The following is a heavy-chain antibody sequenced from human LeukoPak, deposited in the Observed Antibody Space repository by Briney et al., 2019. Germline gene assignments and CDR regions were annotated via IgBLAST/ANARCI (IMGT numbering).Heavy chain of an antibody. CDR3: ASSPAYSSSWYAIDT. J-gene: IGHJ5*02. CDR1: GVIFSNYD. V-gene: IGHV3-13*01. CDR2: IGTAGDT. D-gene: IGHD6-13*01. Sequence: GGSLRLSCAASGVIFSNYDMHWVRQAAGKGLEWVSGIGTAGDTYYPGSVKGRFTISRENAKNSLYLHMNSLSAEDTAMYYCASSPAYSSSWYAIDTWGQGTLVTVSS.